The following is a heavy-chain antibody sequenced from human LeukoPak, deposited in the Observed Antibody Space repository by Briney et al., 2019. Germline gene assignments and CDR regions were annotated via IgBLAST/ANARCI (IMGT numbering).Heavy chain of an antibody. CDR1: GLTFSRYA. Sequence: GGSLRLSCAVSGLTFSRYAMSWVRQAPGKGLEWVSAISESGSGTYYADSVKGRFTISRDNSKDTLSLQMNSLRAEDTAVYYCAKDPGYSYGLYFDYWGQGTLVTVSS. CDR3: AKDPGYSYGLYFDY. J-gene: IGHJ4*02. CDR2: ISESGSGT. V-gene: IGHV3-23*01. D-gene: IGHD5-18*01.